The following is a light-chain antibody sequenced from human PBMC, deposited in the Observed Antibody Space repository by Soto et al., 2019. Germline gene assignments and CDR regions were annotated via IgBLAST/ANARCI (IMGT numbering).Light chain of an antibody. CDR2: LGS. J-gene: IGKJ1*01. CDR3: MQALQTPRT. Sequence: DIVMTQSPLSLPVTPGEAASISCRSSQSLLHTNGNTYLDWYVQKPGQSPQLLIYLGSNRASGVPDRFSGSGSGTDFTLKISRVEAEDVGVYYCMQALQTPRTFGQGTKVEIK. V-gene: IGKV2-28*01. CDR1: QSLLHTNGNTY.